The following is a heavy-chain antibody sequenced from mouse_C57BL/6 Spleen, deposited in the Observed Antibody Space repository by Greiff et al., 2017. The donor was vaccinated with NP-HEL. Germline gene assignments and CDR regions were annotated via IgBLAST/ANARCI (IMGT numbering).Heavy chain of an antibody. CDR1: GYSITSGYG. Sequence: VQLQQSGPGLVKPSQSLSLTCTVTGYSITSGYGWNWIRQFPGNKLEWMGYISYSGSTNYNPSLKSRISITRDTSNNPFFLQFNSVTTEDTATYYCARTARIKYWGQGTTLTVSS. D-gene: IGHD3-3*01. CDR2: ISYSGST. V-gene: IGHV3-2*02. CDR3: ARTARIKY. J-gene: IGHJ2*01.